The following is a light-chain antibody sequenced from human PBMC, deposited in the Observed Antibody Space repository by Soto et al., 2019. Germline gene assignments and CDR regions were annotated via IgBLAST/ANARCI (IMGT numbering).Light chain of an antibody. Sequence: EIVLTQSPATLSLSPGERATLSCRASQTVSNYLAWYQQKPGQAPRLLIYDASNRATGIPARFSGSGSGTDFTLTISSLEPEDFAVYYCQQRSNWGKLTFGGGTKVEIK. CDR3: QQRSNWGKLT. CDR2: DAS. V-gene: IGKV3-11*01. CDR1: QTVSNY. J-gene: IGKJ4*01.